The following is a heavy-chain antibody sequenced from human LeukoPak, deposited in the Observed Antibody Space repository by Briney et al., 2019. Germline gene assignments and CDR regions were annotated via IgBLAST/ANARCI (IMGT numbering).Heavy chain of an antibody. CDR3: AGVPTDYYYYYYMDV. CDR1: GFTFSNYY. J-gene: IGHJ6*03. Sequence: GGSLRLSCGSSGFTFSNYYMSWIRQAPGKGLAWVSYITTGNKVYYADSVKGRFSISRDNAKQSLYLQMDSLRVEDTAMYYCAGVPTDYYYYYYMDVWGKGTTVTVSS. V-gene: IGHV3-11*04. CDR2: ITTGNKV.